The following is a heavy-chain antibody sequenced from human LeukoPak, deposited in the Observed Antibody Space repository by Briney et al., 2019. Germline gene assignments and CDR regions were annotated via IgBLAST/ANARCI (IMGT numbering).Heavy chain of an antibody. V-gene: IGHV1-8*01. J-gene: IGHJ4*02. D-gene: IGHD3-22*01. CDR1: GYIFTSYD. Sequence: ASVTVSCTASGYIFTSYDINWVRQATGQGLEWMGWMNPNSGNTGYAQKFQGRVTMTRNTSISTAYMELSSLRSEDTAVYYCARGGNRVSYYESSGYVDYWGQGTLVTVSS. CDR2: MNPNSGNT. CDR3: ARGGNRVSYYESSGYVDY.